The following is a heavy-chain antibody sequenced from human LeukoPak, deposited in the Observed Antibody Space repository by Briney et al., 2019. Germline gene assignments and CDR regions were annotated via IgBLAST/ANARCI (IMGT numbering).Heavy chain of an antibody. V-gene: IGHV3-74*01. CDR3: ARDQTTGWYRGYYMDV. CDR1: GFTFSSYW. CDR2: INSDGSST. J-gene: IGHJ6*03. D-gene: IGHD6-19*01. Sequence: GGSLRLSCAASGFTFSSYWMHWVRQAPGKGLVWVSRINSDGSSTSYADSVKGRFTISRDNAKNTLYLQMNSLRAEDTAVYYCARDQTTGWYRGYYMDVWGKGTTVTVSS.